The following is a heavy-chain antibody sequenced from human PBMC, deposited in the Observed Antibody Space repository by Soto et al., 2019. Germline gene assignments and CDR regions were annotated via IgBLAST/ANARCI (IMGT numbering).Heavy chain of an antibody. CDR2: KSISGNT. J-gene: IGHJ4*02. CDR1: GGSMSDYF. CDR3: ARNRGPAAVWYFDV. V-gene: IGHV4-4*07. Sequence: PSETLSLTCTVSGGSMSDYFWTWIRQPAGKRLEWVGRKSISGNTDSNPSLMGRASMSVDTSKNQFPLSLISVTAADTALYYCARNRGPAAVWYFDVWGQGILVTVSS.